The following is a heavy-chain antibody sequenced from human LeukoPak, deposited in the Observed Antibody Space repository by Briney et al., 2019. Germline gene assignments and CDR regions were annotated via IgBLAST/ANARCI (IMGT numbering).Heavy chain of an antibody. V-gene: IGHV3-11*01. D-gene: IGHD2-2*01. CDR2: ISSSGSTI. J-gene: IGHJ4*02. CDR1: GFTFSDYY. CDR3: ARDLHQLPRHFDY. Sequence: GGSLRLSCAASGFTFSDYYMSWIRQAPGKGLEWVSYISSSGSTIYYADSVKGRFTISRDNAKNSLYLQMNSLRAEDTAVYYCARDLHQLPRHFDYWGQGTLVTVSS.